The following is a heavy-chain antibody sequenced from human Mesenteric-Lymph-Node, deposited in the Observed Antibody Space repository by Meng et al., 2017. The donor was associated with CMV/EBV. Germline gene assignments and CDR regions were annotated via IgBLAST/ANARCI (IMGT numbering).Heavy chain of an antibody. CDR3: ARNWFDP. CDR2: ITGYTGNT. CDR1: CYAFPSSG. J-gene: IGHJ5*02. Sequence: SVPLSCEASCYAFPSSGISWVRQAPGPGLAWMGWITGYTGNTDYEQKFRDRVTMTIETSTRTAYLDLRSLRSDDTAVYYCARNWFDPWGQGTLVTVSS. V-gene: IGHV1-18*01.